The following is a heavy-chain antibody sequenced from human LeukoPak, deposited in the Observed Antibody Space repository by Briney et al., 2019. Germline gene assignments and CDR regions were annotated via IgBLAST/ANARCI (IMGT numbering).Heavy chain of an antibody. Sequence: QPGGSLRLSCAASGVPFTSYWMHWVRQASGKGLVWVSRISSDGTDTTYAASVKGRFTISRDNAKNTLYLQMNSLRAEDTAVYYCARDVNHAMDVWGQGTTVIVSS. J-gene: IGHJ6*02. CDR2: ISSDGTDT. CDR1: GVPFTSYW. V-gene: IGHV3-74*01. CDR3: ARDVNHAMDV.